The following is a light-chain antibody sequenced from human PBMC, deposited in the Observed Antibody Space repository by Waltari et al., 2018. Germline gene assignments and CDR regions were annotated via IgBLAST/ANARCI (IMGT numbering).Light chain of an antibody. CDR2: KVS. CDR3: MQATHWPVT. J-gene: IGKJ5*01. CDR1: QSLVYTDVISY. V-gene: IGKV2-30*01. Sequence: DVGLTQSPLSLPVTLGQPASISCSSSQSLVYTDVISYLNWFHQRPGQAPSLLIYKVSIRDSGAPDRFSGSGSGTEFTLMISSVEADDVGVYFCMQATHWPVTFGQGTRLE.